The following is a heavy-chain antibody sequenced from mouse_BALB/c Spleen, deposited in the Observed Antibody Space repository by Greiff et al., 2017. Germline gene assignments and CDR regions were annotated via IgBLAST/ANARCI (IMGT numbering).Heavy chain of an antibody. D-gene: IGHD1-3*01. CDR1: GFTFSSYG. V-gene: IGHV5-6*01. J-gene: IGHJ4*01. Sequence: EVKLMESGGDLVKPGGSLKLSCAASGFTFSSYGMSWVRQTPDKRLEWVATISSGGSYTYYPDSVKGRFTISRDNAKNTLYLQMSSLKSEDTAMYYCARVPVDWGQGTSVTVSS. CDR3: ARVPVD. CDR2: ISSGGSYT.